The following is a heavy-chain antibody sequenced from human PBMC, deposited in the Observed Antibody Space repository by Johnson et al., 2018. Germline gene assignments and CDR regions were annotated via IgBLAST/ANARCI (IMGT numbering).Heavy chain of an antibody. D-gene: IGHD5-24*01. Sequence: QVQLVQSGGGVVQPGRSXRLSCAASGFTFSSYGMHWVRQAPGKGLEWVAVIWYDGSNKYYADSVNGRFTISRDNSKNTLYLQMNSLRAEDTAVYYCAKGREMATITDAFDIWGQGTMVTVSS. CDR2: IWYDGSNK. V-gene: IGHV3-33*06. J-gene: IGHJ3*02. CDR3: AKGREMATITDAFDI. CDR1: GFTFSSYG.